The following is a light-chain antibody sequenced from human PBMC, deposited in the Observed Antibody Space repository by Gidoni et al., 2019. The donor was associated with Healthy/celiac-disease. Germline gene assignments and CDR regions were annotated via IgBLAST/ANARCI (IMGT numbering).Light chain of an antibody. J-gene: IGKJ4*01. CDR2: AAS. Sequence: DIPMTQSPSSVSASVCDRVTITYRASQGISSWLAWYQQKPGKATKLLIYAASSLQSGVPSRFSGSVSGTGFTLTISSLQPGDVATYYCQQDYMFAFTFGGXTKVEIK. V-gene: IGKV1-12*01. CDR1: QGISSW. CDR3: QQDYMFAFT.